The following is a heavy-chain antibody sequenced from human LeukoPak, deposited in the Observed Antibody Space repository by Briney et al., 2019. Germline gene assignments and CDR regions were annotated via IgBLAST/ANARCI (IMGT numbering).Heavy chain of an antibody. CDR1: AFPISTSP. Sequence: GASVKVSCKASAFPISTSPMQWVRQARGQRLQWIGWIVVGSGNTNYAQKFQERVTITRDMSTSTAYMELSSLRSEDTAVYCCATGSGWYSPDCWGQGTLVTVSS. CDR3: ATGSGWYSPDC. D-gene: IGHD6-19*01. V-gene: IGHV1-58*02. J-gene: IGHJ4*02. CDR2: IVVGSGNT.